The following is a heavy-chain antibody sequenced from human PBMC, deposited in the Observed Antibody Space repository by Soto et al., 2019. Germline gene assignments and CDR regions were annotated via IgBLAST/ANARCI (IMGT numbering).Heavy chain of an antibody. V-gene: IGHV1-69*13. Sequence: AVKVSCKSSGCTFSSHSINWVRQAPGQGLEWMGGIIPIFGPANFAKKFQGRVTITADESTTTAYMELSSLTSEDTAVYYCATGSFTSTGGRIGYHYNAMDVWGQGTTVTVSS. D-gene: IGHD1-1*01. CDR3: ATGSFTSTGGRIGYHYNAMDV. CDR2: IIPIFGPA. J-gene: IGHJ6*02. CDR1: GCTFSSHS.